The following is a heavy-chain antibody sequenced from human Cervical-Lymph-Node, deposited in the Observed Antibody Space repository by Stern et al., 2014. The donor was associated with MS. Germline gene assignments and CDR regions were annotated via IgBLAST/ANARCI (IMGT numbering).Heavy chain of an antibody. CDR3: ARVVNPYYGMDF. J-gene: IGHJ6*02. CDR2: MDYSGNT. CDR1: GGSISSYY. V-gene: IGHV4-59*01. Sequence: VQLVESGPGLVKPSETLSLTCTVSGGSISSYYWSWIRQPPGKGLEWIGYMDYSGNTNYNPSLKSRVTISVDTSKNQFSLKLSSVTAADTAVYYCARVVNPYYGMDFWGQGTTVTVS.